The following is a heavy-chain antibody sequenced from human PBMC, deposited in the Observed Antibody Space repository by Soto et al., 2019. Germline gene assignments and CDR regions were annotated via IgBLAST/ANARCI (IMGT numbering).Heavy chain of an antibody. CDR2: ISRSGGST. CDR3: ALRIYCSSTSCYSYYYYGMDV. Sequence: GSLRLSCAASGFTFSSYAMSWVRQAPGKGLEWVSAISRSGGSTYYADSVKGRFTISRDNSKNTLYLQMNSLRAEDTAVYYCALRIYCSSTSCYSYYYYGMDVWGQGTTVTVSS. V-gene: IGHV3-23*01. J-gene: IGHJ6*02. CDR1: GFTFSSYA. D-gene: IGHD2-2*02.